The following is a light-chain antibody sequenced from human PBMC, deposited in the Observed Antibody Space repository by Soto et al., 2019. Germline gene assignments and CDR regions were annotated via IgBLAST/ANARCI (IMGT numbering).Light chain of an antibody. V-gene: IGKV1-9*01. CDR1: QDISSY. CDR2: AAS. Sequence: IQLTQSPSSLSASVGDRVTITCRASQDISSYLAWYQQKPGKAPKLLIYAASTLQSGVPLRFSGSGSGTDFTLTISSLQPEDFATYYCQQLNTYPVTFGGGTKVEIK. CDR3: QQLNTYPVT. J-gene: IGKJ4*01.